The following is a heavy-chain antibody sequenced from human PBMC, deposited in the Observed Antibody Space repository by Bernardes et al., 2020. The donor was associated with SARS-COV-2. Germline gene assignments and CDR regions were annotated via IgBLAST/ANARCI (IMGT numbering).Heavy chain of an antibody. V-gene: IGHV3-53*01. CDR1: GFSVTTKY. Sequence: GSLRLSCAASGFSVTTKYMSWVRQAPGRGLEWVSVVYAGGDTYFADSVKGRFTVSRDESENTFYLQMHSLKGEDTAVYYCARDSRGRGLGRYYFDLWGQGTLVTVSS. J-gene: IGHJ4*02. D-gene: IGHD3-10*01. CDR2: VYAGGDT. CDR3: ARDSRGRGLGRYYFDL.